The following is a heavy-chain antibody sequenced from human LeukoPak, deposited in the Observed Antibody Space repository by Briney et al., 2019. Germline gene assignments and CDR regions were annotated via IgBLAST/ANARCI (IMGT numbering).Heavy chain of an antibody. J-gene: IGHJ4*02. CDR2: IIPIFGIA. CDR1: GGTFSSYA. Sequence: ASVKVSCKASGGTFSSYAISWVRQAPGQGLGWMGRIIPIFGIANYAQKFQGRVTITADKSTSTAYMELSSLRSEDTAVYYCAREITTVITGLYYFDYWGQGTLVTVSS. V-gene: IGHV1-69*04. CDR3: AREITTVITGLYYFDY. D-gene: IGHD4-17*01.